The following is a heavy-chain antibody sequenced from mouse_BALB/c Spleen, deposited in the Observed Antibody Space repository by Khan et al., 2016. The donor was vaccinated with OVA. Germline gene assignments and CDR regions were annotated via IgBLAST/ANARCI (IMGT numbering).Heavy chain of an antibody. J-gene: IGHJ3*01. D-gene: IGHD2-2*01. CDR3: TKFGYVFAY. CDR2: IYPGNSDT. V-gene: IGHV1-5*01. CDR1: GYTFTSYW. Sequence: IQLVQSGTVLARPGTSVKMSCKASGYTFTSYWMHWVKQRPGQGLEWIAAIYPGNSDTSYNQKFKGKATLTAATSTSTAYMELSSLTNEDCAVYYCTKFGYVFAYWGQGTLVTVSA.